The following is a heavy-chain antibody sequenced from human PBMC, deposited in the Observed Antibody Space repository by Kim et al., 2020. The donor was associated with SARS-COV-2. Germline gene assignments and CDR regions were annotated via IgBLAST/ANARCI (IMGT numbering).Heavy chain of an antibody. J-gene: IGHJ4*02. Sequence: YQPSLKMRVTMSVETSKNQFALKLSSVTGADTAVYYCARASTTIHYYFDYWGQGTLVTVSS. V-gene: IGHV4-31*02. D-gene: IGHD4-4*01. CDR3: ARASTTIHYYFDY.